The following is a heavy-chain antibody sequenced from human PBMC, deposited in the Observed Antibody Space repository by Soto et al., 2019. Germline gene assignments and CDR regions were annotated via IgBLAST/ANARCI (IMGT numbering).Heavy chain of an antibody. J-gene: IGHJ4*02. CDR1: GFTFSSYG. CDR3: AKDGPDYGDYATY. V-gene: IGHV3-30*18. CDR2: ISYDGSNK. Sequence: PGGSLRLSCAASGFTFSSYGMHWVRQAPGKGLEWVAVISYDGSNKYYADSVKGRFTISRDNSKNTLYLQMNSLRAEDTAVYYCAKDGPDYGDYATYWGQGTLVTVPS. D-gene: IGHD4-17*01.